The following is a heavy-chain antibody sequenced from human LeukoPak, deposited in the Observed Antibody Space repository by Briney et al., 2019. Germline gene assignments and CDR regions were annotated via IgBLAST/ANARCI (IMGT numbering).Heavy chain of an antibody. V-gene: IGHV3-53*01. CDR3: ARRPGN. D-gene: IGHD1-14*01. J-gene: IGHJ4*02. Sequence: GGSLRLSCAASGFAVGSNYMSWVRQAPGKGLEWVSLIYSGGAIRYADSVEGRFTISRDSSKNTLFLQMNDLTVEDTARYYCARRPGNWGQGILVTVSS. CDR2: IYSGGAI. CDR1: GFAVGSNY.